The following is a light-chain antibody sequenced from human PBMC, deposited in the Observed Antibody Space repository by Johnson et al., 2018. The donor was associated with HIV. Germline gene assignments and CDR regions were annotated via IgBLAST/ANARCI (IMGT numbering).Light chain of an antibody. Sequence: HSVLTQPPSVSAAPGQKVTISCSGSSSNIGNNYVSWYQQLPGTAPKLLIYEKNKRPSGIPDRFSASKSGTSATLDITGLQTGDEADYYCGTWDSSLGAHYVCGSVTEVTVL. V-gene: IGLV1-51*02. J-gene: IGLJ1*01. CDR2: EKN. CDR1: SSNIGNNY. CDR3: GTWDSSLGAHYV.